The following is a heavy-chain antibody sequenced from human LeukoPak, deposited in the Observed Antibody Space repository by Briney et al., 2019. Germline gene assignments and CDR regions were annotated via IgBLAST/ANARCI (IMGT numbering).Heavy chain of an antibody. V-gene: IGHV5-10-1*01. Sequence: GESLKISWKGSGYSFTSYWSSWVGQMPGKGLEWMGRIDPSDSYTNYSPSFQGHVTISADKSISTAYLQWSSLKASDTAMYYCAIHKHGDYVYNWLDPWGQGTLVTVSS. D-gene: IGHD4-17*01. CDR1: GYSFTSYW. CDR2: IDPSDSYT. J-gene: IGHJ5*02. CDR3: AIHKHGDYVYNWLDP.